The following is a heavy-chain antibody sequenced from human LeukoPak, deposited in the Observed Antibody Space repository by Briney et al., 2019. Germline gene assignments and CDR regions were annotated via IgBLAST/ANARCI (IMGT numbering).Heavy chain of an antibody. Sequence: GGSLRLSCAASGFTFTSYSMSWVRQAPGKGLEWVSGTSDRGDYTYYADSVKGRFTISRDSSKNTVYLQMNSLRAEDTADYYCAKRSTGYYFDSWGQGTLVTVSS. CDR1: GFTFTSYS. V-gene: IGHV3-23*01. D-gene: IGHD2-2*01. CDR2: TSDRGDYT. J-gene: IGHJ4*02. CDR3: AKRSTGYYFDS.